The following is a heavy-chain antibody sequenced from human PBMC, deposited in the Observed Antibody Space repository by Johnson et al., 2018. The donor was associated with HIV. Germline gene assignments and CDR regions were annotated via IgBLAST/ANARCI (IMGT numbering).Heavy chain of an antibody. V-gene: IGHV3-30*14. J-gene: IGHJ3*01. Sequence: QVQLVESGGGVVQPGRSLRLSCAASGFTFSSYAMHWVRQAPGKGLDWVAVISYDGSNKYYADSVKGRFTVSSDNSKNTLCLQMNGLRVEDTPVSSCASGGPLSGSDECCFDVWGQGTMVTVSS. D-gene: IGHD1-26*01. CDR2: ISYDGSNK. CDR1: GFTFSSYA. CDR3: ASGGPLSGSDECCFDV.